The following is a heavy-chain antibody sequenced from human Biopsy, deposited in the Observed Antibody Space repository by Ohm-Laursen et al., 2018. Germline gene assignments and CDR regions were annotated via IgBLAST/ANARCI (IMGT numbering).Heavy chain of an antibody. CDR1: GYTLNELS. J-gene: IGHJ4*02. CDR2: FAPENGKT. Sequence: SVKVSCKVSGYTLNELSMHWVRQVPGKGLEWMGGFAPENGKTVYAQNFQARVSLTEDTSTDTAYMELRSLRSEDTAVYYCAADINVWNVNYWGQGTQATVSS. V-gene: IGHV1-24*01. CDR3: AADINVWNVNY. D-gene: IGHD1-1*01.